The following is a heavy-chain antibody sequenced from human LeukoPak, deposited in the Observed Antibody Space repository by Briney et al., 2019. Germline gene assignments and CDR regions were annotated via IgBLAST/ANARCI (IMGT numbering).Heavy chain of an antibody. CDR1: GYTFTSYG. CDR3: LVGRPLGATQTDAFDI. Sequence: VASVKVSCKASGYTFTSYGISWVRQAPGQGLEWMGWISAYNGNTNYAQKLQGRVTMTTDTSTSTAYMELRSLRSDDTAVYYCLVGRPLGATQTDAFDIWGQGTMVTVSS. V-gene: IGHV1-18*01. CDR2: ISAYNGNT. D-gene: IGHD1-26*01. J-gene: IGHJ3*02.